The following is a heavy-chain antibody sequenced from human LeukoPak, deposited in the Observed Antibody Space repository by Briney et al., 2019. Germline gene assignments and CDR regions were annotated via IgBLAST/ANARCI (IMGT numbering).Heavy chain of an antibody. Sequence: PSETLSLTCTVSGDSIRSYYWSWIRQPPGKGLEWIGYIYYTGSTNHNPSLTSRVTISLDTSKNQLSLKLNSVTAADTAVYYCARHGAYSNAWDFFDYWGQGTLVTVSP. V-gene: IGHV4-59*08. J-gene: IGHJ4*02. CDR3: ARHGAYSNAWDFFDY. CDR2: IYYTGST. D-gene: IGHD5-18*01. CDR1: GDSIRSYY.